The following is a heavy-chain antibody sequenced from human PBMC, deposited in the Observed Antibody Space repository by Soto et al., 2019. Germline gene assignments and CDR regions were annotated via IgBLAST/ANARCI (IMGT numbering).Heavy chain of an antibody. Sequence: GASVKVSCKASGYTFTSYGISWVRQAPGQGLEWMGWISAYNGNTNYAQKLQGRATMTTDTSTSTAYMERRSLRSDDTAVYYCARRSSSTALYYYYGMDVWGQGTTVTVSS. V-gene: IGHV1-18*04. J-gene: IGHJ6*02. D-gene: IGHD6-6*01. CDR1: GYTFTSYG. CDR3: ARRSSSTALYYYYGMDV. CDR2: ISAYNGNT.